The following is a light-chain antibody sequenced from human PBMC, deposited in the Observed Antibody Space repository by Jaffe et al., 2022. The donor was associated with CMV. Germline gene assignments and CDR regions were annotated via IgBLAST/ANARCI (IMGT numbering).Light chain of an antibody. J-gene: IGLJ3*02. Sequence: QSALTQPASVSASPGQSITISCTGSSSDVGGHDYVSWYQQHPGKAPKLMIYDVSDRPSGVSNRFSGSKSGNTASLTISGLQTEDEADYYCSSYTSSNTWVFGGGTKLTVL. CDR2: DVS. V-gene: IGLV2-14*03. CDR1: SSDVGGHDY. CDR3: SSYTSSNTWV.